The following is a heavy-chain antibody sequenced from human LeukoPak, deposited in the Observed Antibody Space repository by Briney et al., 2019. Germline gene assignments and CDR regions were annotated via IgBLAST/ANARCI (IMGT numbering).Heavy chain of an antibody. CDR1: GFTFSTYA. J-gene: IGHJ5*02. CDR2: ISGSGAGT. CDR3: AKDPSYNWNDRGWFDP. Sequence: GGSLRLSCAASGFTFSTYAMSWVRQAPGKGLEWVSAISGSGAGTYYADSVKGRFTISRDNSKNTLYLQMNSLRAEDTAVYYCAKDPSYNWNDRGWFDPWGQGTLVTVSS. V-gene: IGHV3-23*01. D-gene: IGHD1-20*01.